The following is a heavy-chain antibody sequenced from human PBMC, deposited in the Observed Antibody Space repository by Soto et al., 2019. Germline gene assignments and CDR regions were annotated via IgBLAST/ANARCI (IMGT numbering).Heavy chain of an antibody. CDR2: IYYSGST. Sequence: QVQLQESGPGLVKPSQTLSLTCTVSGGSIRSGDYHWSWIRQPPGKGLEWIGYIYYSGSTYYNPSLKSRVTIAVDTSKNQFSLKLSSVTAADTAVYYCARVKTMVVTQFDYWGQGTLVTVSS. CDR3: ARVKTMVVTQFDY. J-gene: IGHJ4*02. D-gene: IGHD2-21*02. V-gene: IGHV4-30-4*01. CDR1: GGSIRSGDYH.